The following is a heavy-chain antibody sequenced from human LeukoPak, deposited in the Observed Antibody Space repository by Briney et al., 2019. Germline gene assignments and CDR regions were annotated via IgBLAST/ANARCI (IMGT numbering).Heavy chain of an antibody. CDR3: AKDRDLEWLVHAFDI. J-gene: IGHJ3*02. V-gene: IGHV3-23*01. Sequence: GGSLRLSCAASGFTFSRYAMNWVRQAPGKGLEWVSAISGSGGSTYYADSVKGRFTISRDNSKNTLYLQMNSLRAEDTAVYYCAKDRDLEWLVHAFDIWGQGTMVAVSS. D-gene: IGHD6-19*01. CDR2: ISGSGGST. CDR1: GFTFSRYA.